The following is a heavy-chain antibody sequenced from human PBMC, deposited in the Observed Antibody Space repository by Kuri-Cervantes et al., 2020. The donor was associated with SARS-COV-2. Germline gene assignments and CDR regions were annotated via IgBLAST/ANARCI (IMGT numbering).Heavy chain of an antibody. CDR2: ISSGGTYT. Sequence: GESLKISCAVSGFSFSTYYMIWVRQAPGKGLEWVSSISSGGTYTHYADSVKGRFTNSRDNAKNSLYLQLNSLRAEDTAVYYCARDKYNSSGSQLDYWGQGTLVTVSS. CDR1: GFSFSTYY. D-gene: IGHD3-10*01. CDR3: ARDKYNSSGSQLDY. J-gene: IGHJ4*02. V-gene: IGHV3-21*01.